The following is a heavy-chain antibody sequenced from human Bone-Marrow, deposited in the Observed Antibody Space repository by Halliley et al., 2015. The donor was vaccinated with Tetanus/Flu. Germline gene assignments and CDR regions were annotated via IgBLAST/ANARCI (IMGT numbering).Heavy chain of an antibody. V-gene: IGHV3-72*01. D-gene: IGHD2-8*01. Sequence: NKANDYAKEYAASVKGRFTIPRDDSKNSLYLQMNSLKTEDTAVYYCARVGMVDAIERYGLDVWGQGTTVTVFS. CDR3: ARVGMVDAIERYGLDV. J-gene: IGHJ6*02. CDR2: NKANDYAK.